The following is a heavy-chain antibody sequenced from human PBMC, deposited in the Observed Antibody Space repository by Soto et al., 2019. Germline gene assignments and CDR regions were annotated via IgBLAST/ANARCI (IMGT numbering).Heavy chain of an antibody. D-gene: IGHD3-10*01. CDR1: GYEFGSAW. CDR2: IYPGDSDI. J-gene: IGHJ6*02. CDR3: ARITGSYAMDV. V-gene: IGHV5-51*01. Sequence: PGESLKISCKAFGYEFGSAWIGWVRQMPGKGLEWMGIIYPGDSDIRYSPSLQGQVSVSADKSITTAYLQWGSLKASDTAMYYWARITGSYAMDVWGQGTTVTVSS.